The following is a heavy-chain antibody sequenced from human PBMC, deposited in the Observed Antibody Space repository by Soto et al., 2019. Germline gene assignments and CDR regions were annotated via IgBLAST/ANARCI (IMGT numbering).Heavy chain of an antibody. Sequence: QVQLVQSGAEVKKPGSSVKVSCKASGGTFSTYTIIWVRQAPGQGLEWMGRILPMLDITNSAQRFQCRVTITADKSTSTAYLELSSLRSEDTAVYYCTPGSWSAETFDIWGRGTMVTVSS. D-gene: IGHD6-13*01. CDR2: ILPMLDIT. V-gene: IGHV1-69*02. J-gene: IGHJ3*02. CDR1: GGTFSTYT. CDR3: TPGSWSAETFDI.